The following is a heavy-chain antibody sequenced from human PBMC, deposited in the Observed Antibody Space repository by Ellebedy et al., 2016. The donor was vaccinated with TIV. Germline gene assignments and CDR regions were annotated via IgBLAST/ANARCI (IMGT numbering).Heavy chain of an antibody. Sequence: PGGSLRLSCAASGFTFSSYAMHWVRQAPGKGLEYVSAISSNGGSTYYANSVKGRFTISRDNSKNSLYLQMNSLRAEDTAVYYCARAARVFGVVITPLFDYWGQGTLVTVSS. J-gene: IGHJ4*02. V-gene: IGHV3-64*01. CDR1: GFTFSSYA. D-gene: IGHD3-3*01. CDR3: ARAARVFGVVITPLFDY. CDR2: ISSNGGST.